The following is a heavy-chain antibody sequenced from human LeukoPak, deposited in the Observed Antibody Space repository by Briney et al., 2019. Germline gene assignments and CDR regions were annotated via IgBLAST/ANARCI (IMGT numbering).Heavy chain of an antibody. Sequence: GVSLRLSCAASGFTFSSYTMSWVRQAPGKGLEWVSTITTSDGNTYYADSVKGRFTVSRDNSKNTLFLQMNSLRAEDTAVYYCAKGNYYFDSSGCFHFDYWGQGTLVTVSS. V-gene: IGHV3-23*01. J-gene: IGHJ4*02. CDR2: ITTSDGNT. CDR3: AKGNYYFDSSGCFHFDY. D-gene: IGHD3-22*01. CDR1: GFTFSSYT.